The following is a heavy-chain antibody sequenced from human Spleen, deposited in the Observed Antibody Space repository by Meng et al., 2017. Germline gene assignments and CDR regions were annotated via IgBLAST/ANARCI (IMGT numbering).Heavy chain of an antibody. CDR3: ARYVFDSSSLYSNWFDP. J-gene: IGHJ5*02. CDR2: IHYSGST. Sequence: QVQLQESGPGLVKPSGTLALTCAVSGGCISSGPYYWGWIRQLPGKGLEWIAYIHYSGSTYYSPSLKSRVTISVDTSKNQLSLKLSSMTAADTAVYYCARYVFDSSSLYSNWFDPWGQGTLVTVSS. D-gene: IGHD3-22*01. CDR1: GGCISSGPYY. V-gene: IGHV4-31*11.